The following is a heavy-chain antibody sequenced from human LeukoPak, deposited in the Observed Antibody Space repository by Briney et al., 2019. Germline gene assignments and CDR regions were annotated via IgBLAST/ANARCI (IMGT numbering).Heavy chain of an antibody. CDR3: AKAAVVASTPFDY. D-gene: IGHD3-22*01. V-gene: IGHV3-23*01. CDR2: ISGSGGST. J-gene: IGHJ4*02. CDR1: GFTFSTYA. Sequence: PGGSLRLSCAASGFTFSTYAMSGVRQAPGKGLEWVSAISGSGGSTYYADSVKGRFTISRDNSKNMLYLQMNSLRVEDTAVYYCAKAAVVASTPFDYWGQGTLVTVSS.